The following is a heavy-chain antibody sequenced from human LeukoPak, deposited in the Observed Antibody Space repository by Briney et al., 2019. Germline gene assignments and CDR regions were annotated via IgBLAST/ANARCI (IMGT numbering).Heavy chain of an antibody. J-gene: IGHJ4*02. CDR3: AAGMRF. V-gene: IGHV1-69-2*01. CDR1: GYTFIVSF. Sequence: ASVKVSCKTSGYTFIVSFIHWMQQAPGKGFEWMGLIDPEDGATEYAERFQGRVTITADRSTDTAYLELTSLRSDDTAVYFCAAGMRFWGQGTRVTVSS. CDR2: IDPEDGAT.